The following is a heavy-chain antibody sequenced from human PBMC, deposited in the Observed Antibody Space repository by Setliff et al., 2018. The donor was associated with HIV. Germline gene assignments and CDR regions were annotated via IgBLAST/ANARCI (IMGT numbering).Heavy chain of an antibody. V-gene: IGHV1-3*03. CDR1: GYTFTDYY. J-gene: IGHJ4*02. D-gene: IGHD6-13*01. CDR2: INNGNGDT. CDR3: ATGIAAAGGIDY. Sequence: ASVKVSCKASGYTFTDYYLHWVRQAPGQGLEWMGWINNGNGDTKYSQDFRGRVTITRDSSASTAYMELSSLISEDMALYYCATGIAAAGGIDYWGQGTLVTVSS.